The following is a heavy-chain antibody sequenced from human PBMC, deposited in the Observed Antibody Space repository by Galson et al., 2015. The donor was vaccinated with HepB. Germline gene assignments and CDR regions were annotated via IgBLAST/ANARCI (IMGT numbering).Heavy chain of an antibody. Sequence: SLRLSCAASGFTFSSYAMHWVRQAPGKGLEWVAVISYDGSNKYYADSVKGRFTISRDNSKNTLYLQMNSLRAEDTAVYYCAREEAVAGQLDYWGQGTLVTVSS. CDR2: ISYDGSNK. D-gene: IGHD6-19*01. V-gene: IGHV3-30-3*01. CDR1: GFTFSSYA. J-gene: IGHJ4*02. CDR3: AREEAVAGQLDY.